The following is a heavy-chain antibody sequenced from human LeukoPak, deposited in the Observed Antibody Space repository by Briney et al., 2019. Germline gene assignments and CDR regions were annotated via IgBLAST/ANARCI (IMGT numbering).Heavy chain of an antibody. J-gene: IGHJ4*02. V-gene: IGHV1-2*02. Sequence: ASVKVSCKASGYTFTGYYMHWVRQAPGQGLEWMGWINPNSGGTNYAQKFQGRVTMTRDTSISTAYMELSRLRSDDTAVYYCARVLIRYCSSTSCPIDYWGQGTLVTVSS. D-gene: IGHD2-2*01. CDR1: GYTFTGYY. CDR2: INPNSGGT. CDR3: ARVLIRYCSSTSCPIDY.